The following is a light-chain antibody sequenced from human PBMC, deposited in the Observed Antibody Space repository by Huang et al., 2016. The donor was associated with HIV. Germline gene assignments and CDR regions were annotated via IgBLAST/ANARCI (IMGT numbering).Light chain of an antibody. CDR3: QQYNNWLD. CDR2: GAS. J-gene: IGKJ2*01. V-gene: IGKV3-15*01. Sequence: EIVMKQSPGTLSVSPGERATLSCRARQSVSGNLAWDQQKPGQAPRLLIYGASTRATGIPARFSCSGSGTEFTLTISSLQSEDFAVYYCQQYNNWLDFGQGTKLEIK. CDR1: QSVSGN.